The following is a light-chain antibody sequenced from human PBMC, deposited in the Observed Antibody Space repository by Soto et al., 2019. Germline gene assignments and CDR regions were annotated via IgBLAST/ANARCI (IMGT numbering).Light chain of an antibody. Sequence: QSALTQPASVSGSPGQSITISCTGTSSDVGGYNYVSWYQQHPGKAPKLMIYEINKRPSGVPDRFSGSKSGNTASLTVSGLQAEDEADYYRSSFAGSNNFPYVFGTGTKVTVL. CDR2: EIN. CDR3: SSFAGSNNFPYV. V-gene: IGLV2-8*01. CDR1: SSDVGGYNY. J-gene: IGLJ1*01.